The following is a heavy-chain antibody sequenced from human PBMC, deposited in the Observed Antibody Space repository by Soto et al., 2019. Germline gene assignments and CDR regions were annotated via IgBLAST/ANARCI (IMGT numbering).Heavy chain of an antibody. CDR1: GGSFSGYY. Sequence: QVQLQQWGAGLLKPSETLSLTCAVYGGSFSGYYWSWIRQPPGKGLEWIGEINHSGSTNYNPSLKIRVTISVDTSKNQFSLKLSSVTAADTAVYYCARVTTVTAFDYWGQGTLVTVSS. J-gene: IGHJ4*02. V-gene: IGHV4-34*01. CDR2: INHSGST. D-gene: IGHD4-17*01. CDR3: ARVTTVTAFDY.